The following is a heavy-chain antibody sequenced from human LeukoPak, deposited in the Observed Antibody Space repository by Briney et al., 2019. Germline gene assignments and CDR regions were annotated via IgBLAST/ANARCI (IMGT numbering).Heavy chain of an antibody. CDR1: GGSISSSSYF. V-gene: IGHV4-39*01. J-gene: IGHJ6*03. CDR3: ARQLYVSGRYYAPMYV. CDR2: VHYSGST. D-gene: IGHD3-10*01. Sequence: PSETLSLTCSVSGGSISSSSYFWGWIRQPQGKGLEWIASVHYSGSTYYTPSLQSRVTIPVDTSKNQCSLNLSSVTAADTAVYFCARQLYVSGRYYAPMYVWGKGTTVTISS.